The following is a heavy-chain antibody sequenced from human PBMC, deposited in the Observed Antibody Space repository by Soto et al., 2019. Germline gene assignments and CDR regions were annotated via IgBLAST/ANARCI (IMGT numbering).Heavy chain of an antibody. V-gene: IGHV1-69*13. CDR3: ALRGVARDGACDI. CDR1: GGTFSSYA. Sequence: SVKVSCKASGGTFSSYAISWVRQAPGQGLEWMGGIIPIFGTANYAQKFQGRVTINADESTSTAYMELSSLRSEDTAVYYCALRGVARDGACDIWGQGTMVTVS. D-gene: IGHD2-15*01. J-gene: IGHJ3*02. CDR2: IIPIFGTA.